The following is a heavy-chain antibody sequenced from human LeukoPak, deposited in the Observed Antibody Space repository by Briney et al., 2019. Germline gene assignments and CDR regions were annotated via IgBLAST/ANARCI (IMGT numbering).Heavy chain of an antibody. Sequence: GGSLRLSCAASGFTFSGYSMNWVRQAPGKGLEWVSSISSSSGYIYYADSVKGRFTISRDNAKNSLYLQMNSLSAEDTAVYYCARDVRGYSSSWSYWGQGTLVTVSS. V-gene: IGHV3-21*01. J-gene: IGHJ4*02. CDR1: GFTFSGYS. CDR3: ARDVRGYSSSWSY. D-gene: IGHD6-13*01. CDR2: ISSSSGYI.